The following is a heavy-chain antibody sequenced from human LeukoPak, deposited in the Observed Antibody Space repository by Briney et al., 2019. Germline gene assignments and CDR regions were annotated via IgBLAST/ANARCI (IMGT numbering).Heavy chain of an antibody. D-gene: IGHD2-8*01. CDR2: IIPIFGTA. CDR1: GGTFSSYA. J-gene: IGHJ3*02. CDR3: ASAMVAVDAFDI. V-gene: IGHV1-69*05. Sequence: ASVKVSCKASGGTFSSYAISWVRQAPGQGLEWMGGIIPIFGTANYAQKFQGRVTITTDEPTSTAYMELSSLRSEDTAVYYCASAMVAVDAFDIWGQGTMVTVSS.